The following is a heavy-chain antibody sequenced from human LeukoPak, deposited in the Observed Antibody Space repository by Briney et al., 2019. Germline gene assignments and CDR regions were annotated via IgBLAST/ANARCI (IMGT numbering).Heavy chain of an antibody. CDR1: GFTFISYG. Sequence: GGSLRLSCAASGFTFISYGMHWVRQAPGKGLEWVAFIRYDGSNKYYADSVKGRFTISRDNSKNTLYLQMNSLRAEDTAVYYCAKDGCSSTRPTLECRYYFDYWGQGTLVTVSS. CDR3: AKDGCSSTRPTLECRYYFDY. CDR2: IRYDGSNK. J-gene: IGHJ4*02. D-gene: IGHD2-2*01. V-gene: IGHV3-30*02.